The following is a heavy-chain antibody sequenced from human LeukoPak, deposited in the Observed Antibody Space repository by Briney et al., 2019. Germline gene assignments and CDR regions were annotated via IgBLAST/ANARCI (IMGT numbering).Heavy chain of an antibody. V-gene: IGHV3-15*01. CDR1: GFTFSSYA. CDR3: TTAPVTDAPPIDDAFDI. CDR2: IKSKTDGGTT. Sequence: GGSLRLSCAASGFTFSSYAMSWVRQAPGKGLEWVGRIKSKTDGGTTDYAAPVKGRFTISRDDSKNTLYLQMNSLKTEDTAVYYCTTAPVTDAPPIDDAFDIWGQGTMVTVSS. J-gene: IGHJ3*02. D-gene: IGHD2-21*02.